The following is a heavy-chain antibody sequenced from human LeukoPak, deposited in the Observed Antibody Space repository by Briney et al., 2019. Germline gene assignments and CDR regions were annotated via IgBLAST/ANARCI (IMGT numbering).Heavy chain of an antibody. V-gene: IGHV4-34*01. Sequence: SETLSLTCTVSGGSISSHYWSWIRQPPGKGLEWIGEINHSGSTNYNPSLKSRVTISVDTSKNQFSLKLSSVTAADTAVYYCARGTMVRGAPAFGIWGQGTMVTVSS. D-gene: IGHD3-10*01. CDR2: INHSGST. J-gene: IGHJ3*02. CDR3: ARGTMVRGAPAFGI. CDR1: GGSISSHY.